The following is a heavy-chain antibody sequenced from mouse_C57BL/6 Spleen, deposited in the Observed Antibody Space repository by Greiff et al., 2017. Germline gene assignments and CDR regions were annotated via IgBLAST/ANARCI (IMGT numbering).Heavy chain of an antibody. Sequence: QVQLQQPGAELVRPGSSVKLSYWMHWVKQRPIQGLEWIGNIDPSDSETHYNQKFKDKATLTVDKSSSTAYMQLSSLTSEDSAVYYCARGYSNYGYFDVWGTGTTVTVSS. CDR2: IDPSDSET. D-gene: IGHD2-5*01. J-gene: IGHJ1*03. V-gene: IGHV1-52*01. CDR1: W. CDR3: ARGYSNYGYFDV.